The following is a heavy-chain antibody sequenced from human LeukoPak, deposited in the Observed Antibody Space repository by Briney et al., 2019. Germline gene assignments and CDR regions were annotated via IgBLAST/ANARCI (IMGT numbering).Heavy chain of an antibody. V-gene: IGHV3-48*01. CDR1: GFTFSSYS. CDR3: AKVGGGYDQRYYYYYMDV. J-gene: IGHJ6*03. Sequence: PGGSLRLSCAASGFTFSSYSMNWVRQAPGKGLEWVSYISSSSSTIYYADSVKGRFTISRDNSKNTLYLQMNSLRAEDTAVYYCAKVGGGYDQRYYYYYMDVWGKGTTVTVSS. CDR2: ISSSSSTI. D-gene: IGHD5-12*01.